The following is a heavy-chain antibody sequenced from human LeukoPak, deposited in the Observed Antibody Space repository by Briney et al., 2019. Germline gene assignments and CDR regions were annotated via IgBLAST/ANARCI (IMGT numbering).Heavy chain of an antibody. D-gene: IGHD3-10*01. CDR2: IYPGDSDT. J-gene: IGHJ3*02. Sequence: GESLKISCKGSGYSFTSYWIGWVRPMRGKGLEWMGIIYPGDSDTRYSPSFQGQVTISADKSISTAYLQWSSLKASDTAMYYCARRLTMVRGVSAFDIWGQGTMVTVSS. CDR1: GYSFTSYW. CDR3: ARRLTMVRGVSAFDI. V-gene: IGHV5-51*01.